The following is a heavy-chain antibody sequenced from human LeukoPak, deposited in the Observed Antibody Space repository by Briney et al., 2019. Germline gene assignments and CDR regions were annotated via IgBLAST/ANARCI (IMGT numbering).Heavy chain of an antibody. V-gene: IGHV1-69*04. Sequence: ASVNVSCKASRGTFSTYAIIWVGQAAGRELEWMGRIIPILGIANSAQTLQARVTITADKYTITANMELSSLRSEDTAVYYCAGGVQLERLLCIDFWGQGTTVTVSS. CDR3: AGGVQLERLLCIDF. CDR2: IIPILGIA. J-gene: IGHJ6*02. CDR1: RGTFSTYA. D-gene: IGHD1-1*01.